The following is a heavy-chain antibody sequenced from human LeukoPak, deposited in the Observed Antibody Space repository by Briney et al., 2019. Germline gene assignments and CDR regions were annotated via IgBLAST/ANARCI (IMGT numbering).Heavy chain of an antibody. CDR2: ISYDGSNK. CDR1: GFTFSSYA. Sequence: GGSLRLSCAASGFTFSSYAMHWVRQAPGKGLEWVAVISYDGSNKYYADSVKGRFTISRDNSKNTLYLQMNSLRAEDTAVYYCARERYGGNSFDAFDIWGQGTMVTVSS. J-gene: IGHJ3*02. V-gene: IGHV3-30-3*01. CDR3: ARERYGGNSFDAFDI. D-gene: IGHD4-23*01.